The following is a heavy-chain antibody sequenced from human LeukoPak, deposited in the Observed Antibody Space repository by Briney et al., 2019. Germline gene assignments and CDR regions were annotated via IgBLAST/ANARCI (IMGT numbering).Heavy chain of an antibody. CDR3: AKLGDILTGYPYYFDY. CDR1: GFTFSSYS. V-gene: IGHV3-21*01. Sequence: PGGSLRLSCAASGFTFSSYSMNWVRQAPGKGLEWVSSISTSSSYIYYADSVKGRFTISRDNAKNSLYLQMNSLRAEDTAVYYCAKLGDILTGYPYYFDYWGQGTLVTVSS. CDR2: ISTSSSYI. D-gene: IGHD3-9*01. J-gene: IGHJ4*02.